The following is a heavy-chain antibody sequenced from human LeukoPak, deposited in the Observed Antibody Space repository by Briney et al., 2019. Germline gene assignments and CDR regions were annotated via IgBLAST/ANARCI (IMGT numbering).Heavy chain of an antibody. D-gene: IGHD5-12*01. J-gene: IGHJ4*02. CDR3: ARGRGYSGYDPPYYFDY. CDR1: GGTFSSYA. CDR2: IIPIFGTA. Sequence: SVKVSCKASGGTFSSYAISWVRQAPGQGLEWMRGIIPIFGTANYAQKFQGRVTITADESTSTAYMELSSLRSEHTAVYYCARGRGYSGYDPPYYFDYWGQGTLVTVSS. V-gene: IGHV1-69*01.